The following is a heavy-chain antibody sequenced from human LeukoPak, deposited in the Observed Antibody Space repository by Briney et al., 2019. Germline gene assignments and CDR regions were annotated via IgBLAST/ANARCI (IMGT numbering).Heavy chain of an antibody. CDR2: INHSGST. CDR1: GGSFSGYY. D-gene: IGHD2-15*01. V-gene: IGHV4-34*01. Sequence: PSETLSLTCAVYGGSFSGYYWGWIRQPPGKGLQWIGEINHSGSTNYNPSLKSRVTISVDTSKNQFSLKLSSVTAAETAVYYCASSGGPINWFDPWGQGTLVTVSS. CDR3: ASSGGPINWFDP. J-gene: IGHJ5*02.